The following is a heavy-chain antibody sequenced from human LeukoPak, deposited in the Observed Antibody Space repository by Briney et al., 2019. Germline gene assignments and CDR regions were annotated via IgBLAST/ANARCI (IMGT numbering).Heavy chain of an antibody. V-gene: IGHV3-48*03. D-gene: IGHD3-22*01. CDR1: GFTFSSYE. CDR3: ARVEWYYYDSSGYSA. CDR2: ISSSGSTI. Sequence: GGSLRLSCAASGFTFSSYEMNWVRQAPGKGLEWVSYISSSGSTIYYADSVKGRFTISRDNAKNSLYLQMNSLRAEDTAVYYCARVEWYYYDSSGYSAWGQGTLVTVSS. J-gene: IGHJ4*02.